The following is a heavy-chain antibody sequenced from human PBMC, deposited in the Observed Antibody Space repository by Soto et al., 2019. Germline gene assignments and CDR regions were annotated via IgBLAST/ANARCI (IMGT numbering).Heavy chain of an antibody. CDR2: IYYSGNT. D-gene: IGHD4-17*01. V-gene: IGHV4-59*01. CDR3: ARDNNSGDSGDWFDP. Sequence: SETLSLTCTVSGGSINSYYWSWIRQPPGKGLEWIGYIYYSGNTNYIPSLKSRVTISVDTSKNHFSLKLSSVTAADTAVYYCARDNNSGDSGDWFDPWAQGTLVTVSS. CDR1: GGSINSYY. J-gene: IGHJ5*02.